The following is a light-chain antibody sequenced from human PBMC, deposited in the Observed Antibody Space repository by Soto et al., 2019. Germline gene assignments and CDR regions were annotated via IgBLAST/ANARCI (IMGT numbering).Light chain of an antibody. J-gene: IGKJ5*01. CDR2: GAS. CDR3: QQRSNWPIT. V-gene: IGKV3-15*01. Sequence: EVVMTQSPATLSVSPGERATLSCRASQSVTTNMAWYQQKPGQAPRLLIYGASTRATGIPARFSGSGSGTDFTLTISSLQSEDFAVYYCQQRSNWPITFGQGTRLENK. CDR1: QSVTTN.